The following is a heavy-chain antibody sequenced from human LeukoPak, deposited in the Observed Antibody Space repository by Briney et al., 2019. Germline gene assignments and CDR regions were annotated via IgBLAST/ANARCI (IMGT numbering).Heavy chain of an antibody. J-gene: IGHJ3*02. CDR3: AREGWYYYDSSGENAFDI. CDR2: IYYSGST. V-gene: IGHV4-59*01. CDR1: GDSMNNYY. Sequence: SETLSLTCIVSGDSMNNYYWSWIRQPPGKGLEWIGYIYYSGSTNYNPSLKSRVTISVDTSKNQFSLKLSSVTAADTAVYYCAREGWYYYDSSGENAFDIWGQGTMVTVSS. D-gene: IGHD3-22*01.